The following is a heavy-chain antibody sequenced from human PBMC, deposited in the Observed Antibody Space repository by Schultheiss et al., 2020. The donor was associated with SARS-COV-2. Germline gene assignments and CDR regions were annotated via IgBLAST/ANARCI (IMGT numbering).Heavy chain of an antibody. V-gene: IGHV4-39*01. J-gene: IGHJ6*02. Sequence: SETLSLTCTVSGGSISSGSYYWSWIRQPPGKGLEWIGSIYHSGITYYSPSLQSRVAISVDTSKNQFSLKLSSVTAADTAVYYCARHGTRFGLGYYYYGMDVWGQGTTVTVS. CDR3: ARHGTRFGLGYYYYGMDV. CDR2: IYHSGIT. CDR1: GGSISSGSYY. D-gene: IGHD3-3*01.